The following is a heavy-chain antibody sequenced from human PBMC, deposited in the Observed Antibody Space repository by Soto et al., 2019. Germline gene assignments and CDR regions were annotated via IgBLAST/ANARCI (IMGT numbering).Heavy chain of an antibody. D-gene: IGHD3-22*01. V-gene: IGHV3-23*01. Sequence: GGSLRLSCAASGFTFSSYVMTWVRQAPGKGLEWVSSISGSGGSTYYADSVKGRFTISRDISNDTLYLQMNSLRAEDTAVYYCAKGHDISFYYYVRRDHFDTWGQGAAVTVSA. CDR2: ISGSGGST. J-gene: IGHJ1*01. CDR1: GFTFSSYV. CDR3: AKGHDISFYYYVRRDHFDT.